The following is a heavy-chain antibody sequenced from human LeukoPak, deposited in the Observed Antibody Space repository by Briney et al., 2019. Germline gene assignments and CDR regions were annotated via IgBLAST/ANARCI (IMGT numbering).Heavy chain of an antibody. CDR2: ISGGGGSGGST. Sequence: GGSLRLSCVVSGFTFSSYAMSWVRQAPGKGLEWVSAISGGGGSGGSTYYADSVKGRFTISRDNSKNTLYLQMNSLRAEDTAVYYCARSPSYCGGDCYLNWGQGTLVTVSS. CDR3: ARSPSYCGGDCYLN. D-gene: IGHD2-21*02. V-gene: IGHV3-23*01. CDR1: GFTFSSYA. J-gene: IGHJ4*02.